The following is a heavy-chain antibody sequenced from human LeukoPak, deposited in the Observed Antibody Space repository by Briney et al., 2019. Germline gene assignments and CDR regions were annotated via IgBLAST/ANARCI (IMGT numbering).Heavy chain of an antibody. J-gene: IGHJ5*02. D-gene: IGHD3-9*01. CDR3: AKETKGYDILTGYSSRWFDP. V-gene: IGHV3-23*01. CDR1: GFTVSSNY. CDR2: ISGSGGST. Sequence: GGSLRLSCAASGFTVSSNYMSWVRQAPGKGLEWVSAISGSGGSTYYADSVKGRFTISRDNSKNTLYLQMNSLRAEDTAVYYCAKETKGYDILTGYSSRWFDPWGQGTLVTVSS.